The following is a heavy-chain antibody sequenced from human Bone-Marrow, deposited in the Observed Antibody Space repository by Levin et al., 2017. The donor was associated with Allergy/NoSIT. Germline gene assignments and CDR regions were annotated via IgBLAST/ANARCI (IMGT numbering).Heavy chain of an antibody. CDR3: VPLDDGDLGDR. J-gene: IGHJ5*02. Sequence: GESLKISCAASGFTFSTYWMHWVRQAPSKGPEWVSRINTDASYTSYADSVKGRFTIARDNAKNTLYLQMNSLRAEDTAVYYCVPLDDGDLGDRWGQGTLVSVSS. CDR1: GFTFSTYW. V-gene: IGHV3-74*01. CDR2: INTDASYT. D-gene: IGHD4-17*01.